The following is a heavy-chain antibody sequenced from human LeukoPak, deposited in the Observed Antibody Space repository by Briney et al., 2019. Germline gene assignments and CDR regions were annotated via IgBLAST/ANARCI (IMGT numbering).Heavy chain of an antibody. V-gene: IGHV3-21*01. D-gene: IGHD3-10*01. CDR3: ARDASKASSLFAAFGI. J-gene: IGHJ3*02. Sequence: GVSLRLFCAASGFTFSIYSMLWLRHARGKAVEWVSSISSRSSYIYSADSVKGRFTISRDNPKHSLYLQINRLRAKDTAVYFCARDASKASSLFAAFGIWGQGTMGTVSP. CDR2: ISSRSSYI. CDR1: GFTFSIYS.